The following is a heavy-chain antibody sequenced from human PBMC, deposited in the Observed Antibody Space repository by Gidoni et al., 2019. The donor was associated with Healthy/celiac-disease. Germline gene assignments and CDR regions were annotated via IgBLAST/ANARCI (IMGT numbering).Heavy chain of an antibody. D-gene: IGHD3-10*01. CDR1: GFPFSSYG. J-gene: IGHJ4*02. Sequence: QVQLVESGGGVVQPGRSLRLSCAASGFPFSSYGMHWVRQAPGKGLEWVAVRWYDGSNKYYADSVKGRFTISRDNSKNTLYLQMNSLRAEDTAVYYCARVGSVKAPEYYFDYWGQGTLVTVSS. V-gene: IGHV3-33*01. CDR3: ARVGSVKAPEYYFDY. CDR2: RWYDGSNK.